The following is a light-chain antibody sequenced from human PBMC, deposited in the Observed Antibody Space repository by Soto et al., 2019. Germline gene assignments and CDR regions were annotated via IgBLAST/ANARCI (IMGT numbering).Light chain of an antibody. CDR2: RNN. CDR3: SLYSSNGSLI. Sequence: QSVLTQPPSASGTPGQGVTISCSGSTSNIGSNYVYWYQQLPGTAPKLLIYRNNQRPSGVPDRFSGSKSGTSASLAISGLRSDDEADYFCSLYSSNGSLIFGPGTKVTVL. CDR1: TSNIGSNY. V-gene: IGLV1-47*01. J-gene: IGLJ1*01.